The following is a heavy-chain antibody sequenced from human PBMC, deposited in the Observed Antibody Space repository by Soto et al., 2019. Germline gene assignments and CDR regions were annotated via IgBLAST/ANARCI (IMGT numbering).Heavy chain of an antibody. CDR1: GGSISSGGYS. CDR3: TSGPHSDWPIPGY. J-gene: IGHJ4*02. Sequence: SSETLSLTCAVSGGSISSGGYSWTWVRQPPGKGLEWIGEINHSGATNYNPSLKTRLTISLDMSSNQISLKLHSMTAADTAVYWCTSGPHSDWPIPGYWAQGTLVTVSS. D-gene: IGHD6-19*01. CDR2: INHSGAT. V-gene: IGHV4-34*01.